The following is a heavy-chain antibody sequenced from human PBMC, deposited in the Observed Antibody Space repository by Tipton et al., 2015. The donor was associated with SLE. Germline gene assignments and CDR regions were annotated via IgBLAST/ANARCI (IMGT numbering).Heavy chain of an antibody. CDR3: ATLGAIEYFQH. D-gene: IGHD1-26*01. Sequence: SLRLSCVASGFIVSDNYMSWVRQAPGKGLEWVSVIYSGGNTYYADSVKGRFTTSRDNSKNTLYLQANSLRAEDTAVYYCATLGAIEYFQHWGQGTLVTVSS. CDR1: GFIVSDNY. CDR2: IYSGGNT. J-gene: IGHJ1*01. V-gene: IGHV3-53*05.